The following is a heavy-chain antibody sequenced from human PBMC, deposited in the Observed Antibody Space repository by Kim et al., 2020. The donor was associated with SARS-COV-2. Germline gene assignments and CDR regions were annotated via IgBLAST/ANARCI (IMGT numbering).Heavy chain of an antibody. CDR3: AKSLSRVGATPGDSAGYYGMDV. V-gene: IGHV3-9*01. J-gene: IGHJ6*02. CDR1: GFTFGDYA. D-gene: IGHD1-26*01. Sequence: GGSLRLSCAASGFTFGDYAMHWVRQAPGKGLEWVSGISWNSGSIGYADSVKGRFTISRDNAKNSLYLQMNSLRAEDTALYYCAKSLSRVGATPGDSAGYYGMDVWGQGTTVTVSS. CDR2: ISWNSGSI.